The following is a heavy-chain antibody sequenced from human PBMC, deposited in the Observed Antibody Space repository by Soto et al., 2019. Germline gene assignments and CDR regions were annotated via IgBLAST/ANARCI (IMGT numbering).Heavy chain of an antibody. D-gene: IGHD4-17*01. V-gene: IGHV1-8*01. CDR2: MNPNSGNT. J-gene: IGHJ3*02. CDR3: ARAFNDYGDYPDAFDI. Sequence: ASVKVSCKASGYTFTSYDINWVRQATGQGLEWMGWMNPNSGNTGYAQKFQGRVTMTRNTSIGTAYMELSSLRSEDTAVYYCARAFNDYGDYPDAFDIWGQGTMVTVSS. CDR1: GYTFTSYD.